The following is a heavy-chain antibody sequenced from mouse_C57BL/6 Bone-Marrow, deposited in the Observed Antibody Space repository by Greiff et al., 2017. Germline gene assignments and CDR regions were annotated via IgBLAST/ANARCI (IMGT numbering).Heavy chain of an antibody. D-gene: IGHD1-1*01. CDR3: TRNLLLLSYVPFCYAMDY. J-gene: IGHJ4*01. CDR1: GFTFSDAW. CDR2: IRNKANNHAT. Sequence: DVKLVESGGGLVQPGGSMKLSCAASGFTFSDAWMDWVRQSPEKGLEWVAEIRNKANNHATYYAESVKGRFTISRDDSKSSVYLQMNSLRAEDTGIYYCTRNLLLLSYVPFCYAMDYWGQGTSVTVSS. V-gene: IGHV6-6*01.